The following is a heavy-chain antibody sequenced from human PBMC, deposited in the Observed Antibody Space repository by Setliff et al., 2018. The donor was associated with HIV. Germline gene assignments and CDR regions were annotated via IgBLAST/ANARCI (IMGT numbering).Heavy chain of an antibody. V-gene: IGHV1-69*06. CDR3: ASVNEVDADYGDFNDAFEI. D-gene: IGHD4-17*01. J-gene: IGHJ3*02. Sequence: SVKVSCKASGGTFSSYAISWVRQAPGQGLEWMGRIIPIFDAVNYAQKFQARITINADKSTNPAYMELRSLRSEDTAVYYCASVNEVDADYGDFNDAFEIWGQGTMVTVSS. CDR1: GGTFSSYA. CDR2: IIPIFDAV.